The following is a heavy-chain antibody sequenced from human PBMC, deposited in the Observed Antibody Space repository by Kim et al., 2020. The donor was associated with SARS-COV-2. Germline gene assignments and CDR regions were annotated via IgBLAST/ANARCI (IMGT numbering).Heavy chain of an antibody. Sequence: SETLSLTCTVSGGSISSSSYYWGWIRQPPGKGLEWIGSIYYSGSTYYNPSLKSRVTISVDTSKNQFSLKLSSVTAADTAVYYCARPGGSPFIGAFDIWGQGTMVTVSS. J-gene: IGHJ3*02. CDR2: IYYSGST. CDR3: ARPGGSPFIGAFDI. D-gene: IGHD1-26*01. V-gene: IGHV4-39*01. CDR1: GGSISSSSYY.